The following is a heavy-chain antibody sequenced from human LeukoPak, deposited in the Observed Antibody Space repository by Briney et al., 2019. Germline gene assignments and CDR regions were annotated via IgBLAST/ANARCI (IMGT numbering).Heavy chain of an antibody. CDR3: VRVGDHFHWYLDL. CDR2: LYSGSDT. D-gene: IGHD3-3*02. CDR1: GFSVSLNY. Sequence: PGGSLRLSCAASGFSVSLNYMNWVRQAPGKGLEWVSILYSGSDTYYADSVKGRFTISRDSSKNMLFLHMNSLRAEDTAVYYCVRVGDHFHWYLDLWGRGTLVTVSS. V-gene: IGHV3-53*01. J-gene: IGHJ2*01.